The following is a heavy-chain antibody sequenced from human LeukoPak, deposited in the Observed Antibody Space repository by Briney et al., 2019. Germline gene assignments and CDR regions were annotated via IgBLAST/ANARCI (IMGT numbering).Heavy chain of an antibody. CDR3: ARAWVSSGAFDI. V-gene: IGHV3-7*01. J-gene: IGHJ3*02. D-gene: IGHD6-6*01. CDR2: IKQDGSEK. Sequence: GGSLRLSCAASGFTFSSYWISWVRQAPGKGLEWVANIKQDGSEKYYVDSVKGRFTISRDNAKNSLYLQMNSLRAEDTAVYYCARAWVSSGAFDIWGQGTMVTVSS. CDR1: GFTFSSYW.